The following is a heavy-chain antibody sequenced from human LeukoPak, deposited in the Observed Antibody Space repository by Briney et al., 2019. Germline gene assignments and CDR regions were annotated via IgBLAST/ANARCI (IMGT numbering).Heavy chain of an antibody. D-gene: IGHD2-15*01. J-gene: IGHJ4*02. V-gene: IGHV3-48*03. Sequence: GGSLRLSCAASGFTLSSYEMNWVRQAPGKGLEWVSYISSSGGTIYYAGSVKGRFTISRDNAKNSLYLQMNSLRAKDTAVYYCARGRWSAHYWGQGTLVTVSS. CDR1: GFTLSSYE. CDR3: ARGRWSAHY. CDR2: ISSSGGTI.